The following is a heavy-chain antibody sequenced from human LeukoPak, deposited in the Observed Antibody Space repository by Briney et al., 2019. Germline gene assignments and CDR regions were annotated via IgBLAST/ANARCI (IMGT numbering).Heavy chain of an antibody. V-gene: IGHV3-23*01. CDR1: GFTFSSNA. CDR3: ARFLDIVVVPAAGEPFDY. J-gene: IGHJ4*02. Sequence: PGGSLRLSCAASGFTFSSNAMSWVRQAPGKGLEWVSAISGSGGSTYYADSVKGRFTISRDNSKNTLYLQMNSLRAEDTAVYYCARFLDIVVVPAAGEPFDYWGQGTLVTVSS. D-gene: IGHD2-2*03. CDR2: ISGSGGST.